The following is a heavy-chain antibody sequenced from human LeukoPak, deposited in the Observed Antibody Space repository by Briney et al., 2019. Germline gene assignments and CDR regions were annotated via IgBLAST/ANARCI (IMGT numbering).Heavy chain of an antibody. Sequence: SETLSLTCTVSGGSISSGSYYWSWIRQPAGKGLEWIGRICTSGSTNYNPSLKSRVTISVDTSKNQFSLKLSSVTAADTAVYYCARGITIFGVVIIQGYYMDVWGKGTTVTVSS. CDR2: ICTSGST. J-gene: IGHJ6*03. V-gene: IGHV4-61*02. CDR3: ARGITIFGVVIIQGYYMDV. D-gene: IGHD3-3*01. CDR1: GGSISSGSYY.